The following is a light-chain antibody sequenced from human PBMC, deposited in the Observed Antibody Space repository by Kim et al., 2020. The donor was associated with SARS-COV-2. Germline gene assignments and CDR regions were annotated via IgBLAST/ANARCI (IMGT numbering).Light chain of an antibody. V-gene: IGKV3-11*01. CDR1: RSVSSY. Sequence: PGARATLSCRASRSVSSYLAWYQQKPGQAPRLLIYDASNRATGIPARFSGSGSGTDFTLTISSLEPEDFAVYYCQQRSNWPPSNTFGQGTRLEIK. CDR2: DAS. J-gene: IGKJ5*01. CDR3: QQRSNWPPSNT.